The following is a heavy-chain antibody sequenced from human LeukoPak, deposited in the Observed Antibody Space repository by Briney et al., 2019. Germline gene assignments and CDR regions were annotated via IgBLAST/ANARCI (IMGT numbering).Heavy chain of an antibody. V-gene: IGHV3-21*01. CDR2: ISSSSSYI. Sequence: PGGSLRLSCAASGFTFSSYSMILVRQAPGKGLEWVSSISSSSSYIYYADSVKGRFTISRDNAKDSLYLQMNSLRAEDTAVYYCARVEVPDAFDIWGQGTMVTVSS. D-gene: IGHD1-1*01. CDR3: ARVEVPDAFDI. CDR1: GFTFSSYS. J-gene: IGHJ3*02.